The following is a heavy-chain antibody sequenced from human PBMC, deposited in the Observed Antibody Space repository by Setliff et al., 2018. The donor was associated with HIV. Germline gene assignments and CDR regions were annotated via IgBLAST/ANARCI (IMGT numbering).Heavy chain of an antibody. Sequence: ASVKVSCKASGDTLSIHPISWVRQAPGRGLDWMGGIIPLLGTTNYAQKFQGRVTMTRDTSTNTVYMELSSLSSEDTAVYYCVRERAGGLFDYWGQGTLVTVSS. J-gene: IGHJ4*02. V-gene: IGHV1-69*10. CDR1: GDTLSIHP. D-gene: IGHD3-10*01. CDR2: IIPLLGTT. CDR3: VRERAGGLFDY.